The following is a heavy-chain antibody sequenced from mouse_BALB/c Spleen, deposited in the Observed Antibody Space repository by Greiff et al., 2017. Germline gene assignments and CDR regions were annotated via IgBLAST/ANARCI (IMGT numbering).Heavy chain of an antibody. CDR1: GYTFTSYW. D-gene: IGHD2-14*01. CDR3: AGYRYDGMDY. Sequence: QVQLQQSGAELAKPGASVKMSCKASGYTFTSYWMHWVKQRPGQGLEWIGYINPSTGYTEYNQKFKDKATLTADKSSSTAYMQLSSLTSEDSAVYYCAGYRYDGMDYWGQGTSVTVSS. V-gene: IGHV1-7*01. J-gene: IGHJ4*01. CDR2: INPSTGYT.